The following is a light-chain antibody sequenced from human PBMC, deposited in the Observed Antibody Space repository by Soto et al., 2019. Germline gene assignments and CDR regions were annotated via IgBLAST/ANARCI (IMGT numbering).Light chain of an antibody. J-gene: IGKJ1*01. CDR1: QSISSSY. Sequence: EIVLTQSPGTLSLSPGESATLSCRASQSISSSYIAGYQHKPGQAPRLLIYFASNRASCLPYRFTGVGSGIDFNLNISRLAPEDSAVYYWPPYGGSPPPFGQGTKVEVK. CDR3: PPYGGSPPP. CDR2: FAS. V-gene: IGKV3-20*01.